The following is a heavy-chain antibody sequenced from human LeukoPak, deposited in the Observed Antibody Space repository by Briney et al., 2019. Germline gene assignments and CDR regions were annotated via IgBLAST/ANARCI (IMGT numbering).Heavy chain of an antibody. CDR2: ISSSSSYI. V-gene: IGHV3-21*01. CDR3: ARGTVSTLVSWFDP. CDR1: GFTFSSYS. Sequence: PGGSLRLSCAASGFTFSSYSMNWVRQAPGKGLEWVSSISSSSSYIYYADSVKGRFTISRDNAKNSLYLQMNSLRAEDTAVYYCARGTVSTLVSWFDPWGQGTLVTVSS. D-gene: IGHD4-11*01. J-gene: IGHJ5*02.